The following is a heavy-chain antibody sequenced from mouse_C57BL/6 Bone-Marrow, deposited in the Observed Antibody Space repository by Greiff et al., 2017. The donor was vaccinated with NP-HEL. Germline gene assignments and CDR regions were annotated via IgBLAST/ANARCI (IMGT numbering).Heavy chain of an antibody. D-gene: IGHD1-2*01. CDR3: TRREDSTAVDY. CDR2: IYPGDSDT. V-gene: IGHV1-5*01. J-gene: IGHJ2*01. Sequence: VQLQQSGTVLARPGASVKMSCKTSGYTFTSYWMHWVKQRPGQGLEWIGAIYPGDSDTSYNQKFKGKAKLTAVTSASTAYMELSSLTNEDSAVYYCTRREDSTAVDYWGQGTTLTVSS. CDR1: GYTFTSYW.